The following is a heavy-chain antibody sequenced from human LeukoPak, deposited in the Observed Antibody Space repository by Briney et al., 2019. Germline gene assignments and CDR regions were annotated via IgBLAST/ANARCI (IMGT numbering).Heavy chain of an antibody. Sequence: GGSLRLSCAASGFTFSSYWMSWVRQAPGKGLEWVANIKQDGSEKYYVDSVKGRFTISRDNAKNSLYLQMNSRRAEDTAVYYCARLGVYYDSSGYGPSLFDYWGQGTLVTVSS. J-gene: IGHJ4*02. CDR1: GFTFSSYW. D-gene: IGHD3-22*01. CDR3: ARLGVYYDSSGYGPSLFDY. V-gene: IGHV3-7*01. CDR2: IKQDGSEK.